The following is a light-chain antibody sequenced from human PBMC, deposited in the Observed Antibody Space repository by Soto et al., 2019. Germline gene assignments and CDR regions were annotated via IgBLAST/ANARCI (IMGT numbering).Light chain of an antibody. CDR2: AAS. Sequence: DIQMTQSPSSLSASVGDRVTITCRASQSISSYLNWYQQKPGKAPKLLIYAASSLQSGVPSRFSGSRSGTDFTLTISSLQPEDFATYYCQQSYSTPVFGGGTKAEIE. CDR3: QQSYSTPV. J-gene: IGKJ4*01. V-gene: IGKV1-39*01. CDR1: QSISSY.